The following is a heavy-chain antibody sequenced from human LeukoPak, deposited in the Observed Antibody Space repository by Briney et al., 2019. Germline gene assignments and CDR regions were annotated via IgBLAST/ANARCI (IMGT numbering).Heavy chain of an antibody. V-gene: IGHV4-59*12. Sequence: SSETLSLTCTVSGGSISSYYWSWIRQPPGKGLEWIGYIYYSGSTNYNPSLKSRVTMSVDTSKNQFSLKLSSVTAADTAVYYCARESDYYDSSGSAWFDPWGQGTLVTVSS. CDR1: GGSISSYY. CDR3: ARESDYYDSSGSAWFDP. D-gene: IGHD3-22*01. CDR2: IYYSGST. J-gene: IGHJ5*02.